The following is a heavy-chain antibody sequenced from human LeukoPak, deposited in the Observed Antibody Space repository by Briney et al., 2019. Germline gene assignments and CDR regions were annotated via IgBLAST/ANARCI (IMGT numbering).Heavy chain of an antibody. CDR2: INHSGST. D-gene: IGHD6-19*01. V-gene: IGHV4-34*01. Sequence: SETLSLTCAVYGGSFSGYYWSWIRQPPGKGLEWIGEINHSGSTNYNPSLKSRVTISVDTSKDQFSLKLSSVTAADTAVYYCARGRSGWYRPVDYWGQGTLVTVSS. CDR1: GGSFSGYY. J-gene: IGHJ4*02. CDR3: ARGRSGWYRPVDY.